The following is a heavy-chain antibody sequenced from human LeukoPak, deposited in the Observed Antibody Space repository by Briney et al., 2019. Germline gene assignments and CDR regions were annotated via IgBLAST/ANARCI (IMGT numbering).Heavy chain of an antibody. CDR2: ISAYNGYT. D-gene: IGHD1-26*01. V-gene: IGHV1-18*01. CDR1: GYTFTNFP. CDR3: ARVGGNYEGLIDY. Sequence: ASVKVSCKASGYTFTNFPIGWVRQAPGQGLEWMGWISAYNGYTKYAPSLQGRVTMTTDTSTGTAYMQLRSLRSDDTAMYYCARVGGNYEGLIDYWGQGTLVTVSS. J-gene: IGHJ4*02.